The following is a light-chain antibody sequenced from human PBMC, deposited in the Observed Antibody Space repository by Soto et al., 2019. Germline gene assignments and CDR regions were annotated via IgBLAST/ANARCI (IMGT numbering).Light chain of an antibody. CDR2: EVT. J-gene: IGLJ1*01. Sequence: LTQPASVSGSPGQSIAISCTGSSSDVGIYNYVSWYQQHPGKVPKLIIYEVTNRPSGVSNRFSGSKSGNTASLTISGLQAEDEADYYCSSYTTSSTRVFGTGTKVTVL. V-gene: IGLV2-14*01. CDR3: SSYTTSSTRV. CDR1: SSDVGIYNY.